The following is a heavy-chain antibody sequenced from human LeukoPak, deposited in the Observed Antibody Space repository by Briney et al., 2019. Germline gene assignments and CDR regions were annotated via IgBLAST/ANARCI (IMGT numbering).Heavy chain of an antibody. CDR3: TRDLTQYYDVWSGSHGFDI. CDR2: IYQSGST. V-gene: IGHV4-38-2*02. D-gene: IGHD3-3*01. CDR1: GYSISSGYY. Sequence: SETLSLTCTVSGYSISSGYYWGWIRQPPGKGLEWIGSIYQSGSTYYNPSFKRRATISEDTSKNQFSLKLTSVTAADTAVYYCTRDLTQYYDVWSGSHGFDIWGQGTMVIVSS. J-gene: IGHJ3*02.